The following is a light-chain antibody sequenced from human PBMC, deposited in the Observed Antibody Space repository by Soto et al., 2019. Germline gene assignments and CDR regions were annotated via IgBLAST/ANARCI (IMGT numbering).Light chain of an antibody. V-gene: IGKV3-15*01. CDR1: QSVSGN. J-gene: IGKJ1*01. CDR2: GAS. CDR3: QQYNNWHRT. Sequence: EIVMTRSTATLSVSPGERATLSCRASQSVSGNLAWYQQKPGQAPRLLIYGASTRATSFPDRFSGSGSGTESPLTISRLESEDFAVYYCQQYNNWHRTFGQGTKVEIK.